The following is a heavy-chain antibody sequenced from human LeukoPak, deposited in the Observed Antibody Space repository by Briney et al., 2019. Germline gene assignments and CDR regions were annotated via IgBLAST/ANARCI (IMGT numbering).Heavy chain of an antibody. D-gene: IGHD3-10*01. CDR1: GFTFITYG. CDR2: VRFVVSNK. V-gene: IGHV3-30*02. CDR3: AQGAHYYGSGSHRRGHYFDY. J-gene: IGHJ4*02. Sequence: GGSLRLSCAASGFTFITYGTHWVRPAPGKGLEWVAVVRFVVSNKYYADSVKGRFTLSTDNSKNTLYLQMNSMRGEDAAVYYCAQGAHYYGSGSHRRGHYFDYWGEGTLVTVSS.